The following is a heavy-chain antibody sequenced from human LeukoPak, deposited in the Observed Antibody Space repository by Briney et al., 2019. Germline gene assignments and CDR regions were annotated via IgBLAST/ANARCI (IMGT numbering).Heavy chain of an antibody. Sequence: SETLPLTCTVSGGSISSYYWSWIRQPPGKGLEWIGYIYYSGSTNYNPSLKSRVTISVDTSKNQFSLKLSSVTAADTAVYYCARVSPTTVIDYYFDYWGQGTLVTVSS. J-gene: IGHJ4*02. D-gene: IGHD4-17*01. CDR3: ARVSPTTVIDYYFDY. CDR2: IYYSGST. V-gene: IGHV4-59*01. CDR1: GGSISSYY.